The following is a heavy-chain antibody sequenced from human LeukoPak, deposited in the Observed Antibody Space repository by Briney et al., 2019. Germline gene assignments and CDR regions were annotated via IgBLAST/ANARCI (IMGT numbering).Heavy chain of an antibody. CDR1: GFTFSTYA. V-gene: IGHV3-23*01. CDR3: ATDGVGSRGYGDLDY. D-gene: IGHD3-22*01. CDR2: ISGSGVST. Sequence: PGGSLRLSCAASGFTFSTYALSWVRQAPGKGLEWVSGISGSGVSTFYADSVKGRLTISRDNSKNTLYLQMNSLRAEDTAVYYCATDGVGSRGYGDLDYWGQGTLVTVSS. J-gene: IGHJ4*02.